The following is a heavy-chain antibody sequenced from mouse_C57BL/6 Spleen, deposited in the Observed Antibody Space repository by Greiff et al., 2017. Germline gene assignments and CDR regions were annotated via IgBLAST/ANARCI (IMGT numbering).Heavy chain of an antibody. Sequence: QVQLKQPGAELVMPGASVKLSCKASGYTFTSYWMHWVKQRPGQGLEWIGEIDPSDSYTNYNQKFKGKSTLTVDKSSSTAYMQLSSLTSEDSAVYYCARRGDYDYDYDYRGQGTTLTVSS. V-gene: IGHV1-69*01. CDR1: GYTFTSYW. J-gene: IGHJ2*01. CDR3: ARRGDYDYDYDY. D-gene: IGHD2-4*01. CDR2: IDPSDSYT.